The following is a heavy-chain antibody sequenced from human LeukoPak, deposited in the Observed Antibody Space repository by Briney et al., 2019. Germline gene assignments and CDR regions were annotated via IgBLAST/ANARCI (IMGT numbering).Heavy chain of an antibody. D-gene: IGHD6-19*01. J-gene: IGHJ6*02. CDR2: IRYDGSNK. Sequence: GGSLRLSCAASGFTFSSYGMHWVRQAPGKGLEWVAFIRYDGSNKYYADSVKGRFTISRDNSKNTLYLQMNSLRAEDTAVYYCAKGTDSSGWYYYGMDVWGQGTTVTVSS. CDR3: AKGTDSSGWYYYGMDV. CDR1: GFTFSSYG. V-gene: IGHV3-30*02.